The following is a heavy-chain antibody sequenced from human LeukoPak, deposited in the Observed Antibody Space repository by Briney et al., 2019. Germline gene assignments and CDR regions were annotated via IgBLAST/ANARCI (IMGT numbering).Heavy chain of an antibody. J-gene: IGHJ4*02. CDR3: ARGTFGGVIVDY. Sequence: SETLSLTCTVSGGSINSGSYYWSWIRQHPGKGLEWIGYIYYSGSTYYNPSLKSRVTISVDTSKNQFSLKLSSVTAADTAVYYCARGTFGGVIVDYWGQGTLVTVSS. V-gene: IGHV4-31*03. CDR1: GGSINSGSYY. D-gene: IGHD3-16*02. CDR2: IYYSGST.